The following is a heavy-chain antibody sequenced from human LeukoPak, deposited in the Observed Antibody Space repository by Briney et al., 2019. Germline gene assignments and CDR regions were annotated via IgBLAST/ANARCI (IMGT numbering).Heavy chain of an antibody. J-gene: IGHJ4*02. V-gene: IGHV5-51*01. CDR3: ARQPGYYDSSGYYDDY. Sequence: GESLKISCKGSGYSFTSYWIGWVRQMPGKGLEWMGIIYPGDSDTRYSPSFQGQVTISADKSISTAYLQWSSLKASDTAMYYCARQPGYYDSSGYYDDYWGQGTLVTVPS. CDR2: IYPGDSDT. CDR1: GYSFTSYW. D-gene: IGHD3-22*01.